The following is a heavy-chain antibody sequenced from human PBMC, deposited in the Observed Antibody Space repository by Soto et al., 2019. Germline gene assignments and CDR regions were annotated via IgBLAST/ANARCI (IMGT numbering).Heavy chain of an antibody. Sequence: EVQLLESGGGLVQPGGSLRLSCAASGFTFSNYAMNWVRQAPGKGLEWVSTINGTTGATYYADSVKGRFTISRDNSKNTLYLELNTLRADDTAVYYCAKVTGLQWRRPPLDYWGQGTLVTGSS. CDR2: INGTTGAT. D-gene: IGHD6-19*01. V-gene: IGHV3-23*01. J-gene: IGHJ4*02. CDR1: GFTFSNYA. CDR3: AKVTGLQWRRPPLDY.